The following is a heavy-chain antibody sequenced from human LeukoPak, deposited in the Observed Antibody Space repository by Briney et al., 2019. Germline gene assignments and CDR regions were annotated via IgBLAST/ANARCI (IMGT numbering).Heavy chain of an antibody. CDR1: GFTFSRLG. J-gene: IGHJ6*04. D-gene: IGHD5-12*01. V-gene: IGHV3-30*02. CDR3: AKEGDEFRGYLDV. CDR2: IHNDGTMG. Sequence: GGSLRLSCATSGFTFSRLGMQWVRQAPGRGLEWVAVIHNDGTMGQYADSVKGRFTISKDFSRNTLHLQMHSLRDDDTAVYYCAKEGDEFRGYLDVWRKGTTVTVSS.